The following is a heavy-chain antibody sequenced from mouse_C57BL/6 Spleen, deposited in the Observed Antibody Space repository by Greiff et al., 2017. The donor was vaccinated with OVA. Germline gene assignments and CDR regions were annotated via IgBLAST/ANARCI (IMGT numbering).Heavy chain of an antibody. CDR3: VRQPLSRGYFDY. V-gene: IGHV10-1*01. CDR1: GFSFNTYA. J-gene: IGHJ2*01. D-gene: IGHD3-3*01. Sequence: EVQLQESGGGLVQPKGSLKLSCAASGFSFNTYAMNWVRQAPGKGLEWVARIRSKSNNYATYYADSVKDRFTISRDDSESMLYLQMNNLKTEYTAMYYCVRQPLSRGYFDYWGQGTTLTVSS. CDR2: IRSKSNNYAT.